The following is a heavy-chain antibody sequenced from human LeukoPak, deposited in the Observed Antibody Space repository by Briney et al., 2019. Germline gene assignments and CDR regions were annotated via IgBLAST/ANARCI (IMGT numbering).Heavy chain of an antibody. V-gene: IGHV3-11*01. CDR2: ISSSGSTI. CDR1: GFTFSEDY. J-gene: IGHJ4*02. Sequence: GGSLRLSCAASGFTFSEDYMSWIRQAPGKGLEWVSYISSSGSTIDYADSVKGRFTISRDNSKNTLYLQMNNLRAEDTAVYYCAKGGCRGTCNPLAYWGQGALVTVSP. D-gene: IGHD2-15*01. CDR3: AKGGCRGTCNPLAY.